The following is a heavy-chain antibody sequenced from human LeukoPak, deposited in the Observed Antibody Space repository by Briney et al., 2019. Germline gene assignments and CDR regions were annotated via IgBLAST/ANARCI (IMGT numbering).Heavy chain of an antibody. CDR3: AREALPPTVTTLDY. Sequence: PGGSLRLSCAASGFTFSSHSMNWVRQTPGKGLEWISYISSSSTIIHYADSVKGRFTISRDNSKNTLYLQMNSLRAEDTAVYYCAREALPPTVTTLDYWGQGTLVTVSS. V-gene: IGHV3-48*01. CDR2: ISSSSTII. J-gene: IGHJ4*02. D-gene: IGHD4-17*01. CDR1: GFTFSSHS.